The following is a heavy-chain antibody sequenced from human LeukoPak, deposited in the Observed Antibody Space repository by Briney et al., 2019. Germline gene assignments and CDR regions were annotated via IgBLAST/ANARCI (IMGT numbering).Heavy chain of an antibody. CDR2: IIPIFGTA. CDR3: ARVGSGSYQSPFDY. J-gene: IGHJ4*02. D-gene: IGHD1-26*01. Sequence: ASVKVSCKASGGTFSSYAISWVRQAPGQGLEWMGGIIPIFGTANYAQKFQGRVTITADKSTSTAYMELSSLRSEDTAVYYCARVGSGSYQSPFDYWGQGTLVTVSS. V-gene: IGHV1-69*06. CDR1: GGTFSSYA.